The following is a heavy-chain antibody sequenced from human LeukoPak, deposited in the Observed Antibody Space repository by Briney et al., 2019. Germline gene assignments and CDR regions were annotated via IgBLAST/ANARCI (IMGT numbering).Heavy chain of an antibody. D-gene: IGHD5-18*01. CDR1: GYSLSIGYY. V-gene: IGHV4-38-2*01. CDR2: IYHGGYT. J-gene: IGHJ5*02. Sequence: KPSETLSLTCAVSGYSLSIGYYWGWIRHPPGKGLEWIGSIYHGGYTYYNPSLKSRVTISVDTSKNQFSLKLSSVTAADTAVYYCARQDTVSLVLDWFDPWGQGTLVTVSS. CDR3: ARQDTVSLVLDWFDP.